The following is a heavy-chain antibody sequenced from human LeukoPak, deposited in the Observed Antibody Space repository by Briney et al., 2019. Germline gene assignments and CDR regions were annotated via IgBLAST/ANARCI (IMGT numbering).Heavy chain of an antibody. CDR2: IYYSGST. D-gene: IGHD3-22*01. CDR3: ARDRGGYYDSSGYYLVDDAFDI. J-gene: IGHJ3*02. V-gene: IGHV4-39*07. CDR1: GGSISSSSYY. Sequence: SETLSLTCTVSGGSISSSSYYWGWIRQPPRKGLEWIGSIYYSGSTYYNPSLKSRVTISVDTSKNQFSLKLSSVTAADTAVYYCARDRGGYYDSSGYYLVDDAFDIWGQGTMVTVSS.